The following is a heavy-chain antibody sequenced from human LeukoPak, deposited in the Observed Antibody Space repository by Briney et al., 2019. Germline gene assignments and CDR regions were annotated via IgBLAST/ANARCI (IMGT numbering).Heavy chain of an antibody. D-gene: IGHD3-10*02. CDR2: INHSGST. J-gene: IGHJ5*02. CDR1: GGSFSGYY. V-gene: IGHV4-34*01. Sequence: KASETLSLTCAVYGGSFSGYYWSWIRQPPGKGLEWIGEINHSGSTNYNPSLKSRVTISVDTSKNQFSLKLSSVTAADTAVYYCAGVRGGGDWFDPWGQGTLVTVSS. CDR3: AGVRGGGDWFDP.